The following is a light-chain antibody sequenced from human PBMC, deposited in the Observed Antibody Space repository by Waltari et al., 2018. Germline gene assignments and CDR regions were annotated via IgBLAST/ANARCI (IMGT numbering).Light chain of an antibody. CDR3: QQYYKWPLT. J-gene: IGKJ4*01. CDR1: QSVSSY. Sequence: EIVLTQSPATLSVSPGERATLSCRASQSVSSYFAWYQQKPGQAPRLLIYDASNRATGIPARFSGSGSGTDFTLTISSLEFADSAVYYCQQYYKWPLTFGGGTKMEIK. V-gene: IGKV3-11*01. CDR2: DAS.